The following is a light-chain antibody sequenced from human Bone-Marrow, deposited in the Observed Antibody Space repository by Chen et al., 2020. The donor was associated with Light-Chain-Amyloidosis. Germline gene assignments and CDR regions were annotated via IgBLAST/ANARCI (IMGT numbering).Light chain of an antibody. CDR1: DLPTKY. Sequence: SYELTQPPSVSVSTGQTARITCSGDDLPTKYAYWYQQKPGQAPVLWIHRDTERPSGISERFSGSSSGTTATLTISGVQAEDEADYHCQSADSSGTYDVIFGGGTKLTVL. V-gene: IGLV3-25*03. CDR2: RDT. J-gene: IGLJ2*01. CDR3: QSADSSGTYDVI.